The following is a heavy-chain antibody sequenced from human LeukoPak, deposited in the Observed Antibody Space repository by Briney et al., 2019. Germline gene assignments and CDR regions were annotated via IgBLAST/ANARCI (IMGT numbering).Heavy chain of an antibody. J-gene: IGHJ4*02. CDR1: GGSISSGSYY. D-gene: IGHD4-17*01. CDR2: IHTSGST. CDR3: AREGYGDYVRPFDY. V-gene: IGHV4-61*02. Sequence: SETLSLTCTVSGGSISSGSYYWSWIRQPAGKGLEWIGRIHTSGSTNYNPSLKSRVTISVDTSKNQFSLKLSSVTAADTAVYYCAREGYGDYVRPFDYWGQGTLVTVSS.